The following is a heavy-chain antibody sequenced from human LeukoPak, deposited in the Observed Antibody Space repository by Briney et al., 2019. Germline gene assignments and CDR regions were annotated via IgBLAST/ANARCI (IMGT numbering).Heavy chain of an antibody. CDR3: ARAYYYDVNWFGP. CDR2: ISGSSSYI. CDR1: GFSFGSYT. D-gene: IGHD3-22*01. V-gene: IGHV3-21*01. J-gene: IGHJ5*02. Sequence: GGSLRLSCAASGFSFGSYTMNWVRQTPGKGLEWVSSISGSSSYIYYADSVKGRFTISRDNAKNSLYLHMNSLRAEDTAVYYCARAYYYDVNWFGPWGQGTLLTVSS.